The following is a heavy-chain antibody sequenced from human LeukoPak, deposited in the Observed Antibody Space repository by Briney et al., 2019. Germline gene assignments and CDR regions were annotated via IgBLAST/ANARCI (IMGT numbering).Heavy chain of an antibody. Sequence: SETLSLTCTVSGGSISSYSWSWVRQPAGKGLEWIGRLYASGSTNYNPSLKSRVTMSVDTSKNQFSLKLSSVTAADTAVYYCVDFDFDYWGQGTLVTVSS. V-gene: IGHV4-4*07. CDR2: LYASGST. J-gene: IGHJ4*02. CDR1: GGSISSYS. CDR3: VDFDFDY.